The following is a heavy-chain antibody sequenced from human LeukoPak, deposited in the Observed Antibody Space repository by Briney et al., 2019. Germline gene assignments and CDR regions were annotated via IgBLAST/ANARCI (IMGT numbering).Heavy chain of an antibody. CDR1: GYTFTSYD. CDR3: VSNPRQYFDWSASYYFDY. D-gene: IGHD3-9*01. V-gene: IGHV1-8*01. Sequence: ASVKVSCKASGYTFTSYDINWVRQATGQGLEWMGWMNPNSGNTGYAQKFQGRVTMTRNTSISTAYMELSSLRSEATAVYYCVSNPRQYFDWSASYYFDYWGQGTLVTVSS. J-gene: IGHJ4*02. CDR2: MNPNSGNT.